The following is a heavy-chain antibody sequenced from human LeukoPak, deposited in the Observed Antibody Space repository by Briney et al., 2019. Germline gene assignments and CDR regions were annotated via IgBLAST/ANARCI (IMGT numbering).Heavy chain of an antibody. CDR2: IFHRGST. CDR1: GGSMSGYY. CDR3: ARRNSESFDL. V-gene: IGHV4-59*08. D-gene: IGHD1-26*01. J-gene: IGHJ4*02. Sequence: PSETLSLTCTVSGGSMSGYYWSWIRQPPGKGLEWIGYIFHRGSTNYNPSLKSRATISIDTSKNQFSLKLSSVTAADTAVYYCARRNSESFDLWGQGTLVTVSS.